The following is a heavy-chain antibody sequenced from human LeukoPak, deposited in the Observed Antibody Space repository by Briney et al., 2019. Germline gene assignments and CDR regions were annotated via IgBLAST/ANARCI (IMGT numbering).Heavy chain of an antibody. CDR3: ARAEWELLRGFKTNSRPYYFDY. D-gene: IGHD1-26*01. Sequence: ASVKVSCKASGYTFTSYYMHWVRQAPGQGLEWMGIINPSGGSTSYAQKFQGRVTMTRDMSTSTVYMELSSLRSEDTAVYYCARAEWELLRGFKTNSRPYYFDYWGQGTLVTVSS. CDR1: GYTFTSYY. CDR2: INPSGGST. J-gene: IGHJ4*02. V-gene: IGHV1-46*01.